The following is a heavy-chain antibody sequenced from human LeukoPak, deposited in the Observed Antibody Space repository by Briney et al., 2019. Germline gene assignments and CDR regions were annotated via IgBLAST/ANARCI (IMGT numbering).Heavy chain of an antibody. CDR2: IIPIFGTA. V-gene: IGHV1-69*05. J-gene: IGHJ4*02. Sequence: ASVKVSCKASRYTFPSYRIRWVRPAPGRGLEWMGGIIPIFGTANYAQKLQATVTITTDDSPSPAFLELDSLGSEDTAGYCCARGSRMSGVRGVTFDYCGEGSLVTLSS. D-gene: IGHD3-10*01. CDR3: ARGSRMSGVRGVTFDY. CDR1: RYTFPSYR.